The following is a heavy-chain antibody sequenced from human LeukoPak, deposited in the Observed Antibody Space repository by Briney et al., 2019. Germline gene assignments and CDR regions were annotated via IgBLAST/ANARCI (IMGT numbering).Heavy chain of an antibody. CDR3: ARSIVVVPAAISWFDP. CDR2: TYYSGST. Sequence: SETLSLTCTVSGGSISSSSYYWGWIRQPPGKVLEWIGSTYYSGSTYYNPSLKSRVTISVDTSKNQFSLKLSSVTAADTAVYYCARSIVVVPAAISWFDPWGQGTLVTVSS. CDR1: GGSISSSSYY. J-gene: IGHJ5*02. D-gene: IGHD2-2*01. V-gene: IGHV4-39*01.